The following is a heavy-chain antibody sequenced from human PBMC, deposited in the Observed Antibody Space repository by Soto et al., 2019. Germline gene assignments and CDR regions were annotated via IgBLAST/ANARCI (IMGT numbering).Heavy chain of an antibody. J-gene: IGHJ6*03. CDR2: IIPILGTI. Sequence: QVQLVQSGAEVKKPGSSVRVSCKASGGTFSNFILTWVRQAPGQGLEWMGRIIPILGTITYAQKSQGRVTITADKSSSTAYMELGSLRSEDTAVYYCARGGCGPLYYCCHVDVCGKGSTVTVTS. CDR1: GGTFSNFI. V-gene: IGHV1-69*08. D-gene: IGHD1-26*01. CDR3: ARGGCGPLYYCCHVDV.